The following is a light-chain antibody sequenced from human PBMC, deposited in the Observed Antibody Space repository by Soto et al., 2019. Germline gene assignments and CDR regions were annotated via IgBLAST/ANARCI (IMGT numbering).Light chain of an antibody. CDR3: CSYAGSPYV. V-gene: IGLV2-11*01. Sequence: QSALTQPRSVSGSPGQSVAISCTGTSSDVGDYNYVSWYQQHPGKAPKVMIYDVSKRPSGVPDRFSGSKSCNTASLTISGLQAEDEADYYCCSYAGSPYVFGTGTKLTVL. J-gene: IGLJ1*01. CDR2: DVS. CDR1: SSDVGDYNY.